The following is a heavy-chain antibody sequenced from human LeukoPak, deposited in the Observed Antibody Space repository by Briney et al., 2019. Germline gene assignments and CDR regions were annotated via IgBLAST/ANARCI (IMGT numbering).Heavy chain of an antibody. J-gene: IGHJ6*02. CDR1: GYTFTGYY. V-gene: IGHV1-2*06. CDR2: INPNSGDT. Sequence: ASVKVSCKASGYTFTGYYMHWVRQAPGQGLEWMGRINPNSGDTNYAQKFQGRVTMTRDTSISTAYMELSRLRSDDTAVYYCANEGDLYLRMDVWGQGTTVTVSS. CDR3: ANEGDLYLRMDV. D-gene: IGHD3-16*01.